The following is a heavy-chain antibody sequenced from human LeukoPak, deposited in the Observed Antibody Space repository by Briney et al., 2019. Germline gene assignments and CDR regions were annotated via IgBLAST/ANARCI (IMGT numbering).Heavy chain of an antibody. D-gene: IGHD3-10*01. CDR2: INAGNGNT. Sequence: GASVKVSCKASGYTFTSYAMHWVRQAPGQRLEWMGWINAGNGNTKYSQKFQGRVTITRDTSASTAHMELSSLRSEDTAVYYCARVGGSGSYYYLDYFDYWGQGTLVTVSS. J-gene: IGHJ4*02. V-gene: IGHV1-3*01. CDR1: GYTFTSYA. CDR3: ARVGGSGSYYYLDYFDY.